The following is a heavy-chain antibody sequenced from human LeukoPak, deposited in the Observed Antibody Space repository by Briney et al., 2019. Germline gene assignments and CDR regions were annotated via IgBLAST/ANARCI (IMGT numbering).Heavy chain of an antibody. D-gene: IGHD3-22*01. Sequence: ASVKVSCKASGYTFTSYGISWVRQAPGQGLEWMGWISAYNGNTNYAQKLQGRVTMTTDTSTSTAYMELRSLRSDDTAVYYCARDVSDSSGYYALPALHFDYWGQGTLVTVSS. CDR2: ISAYNGNT. CDR3: ARDVSDSSGYYALPALHFDY. CDR1: GYTFTSYG. V-gene: IGHV1-18*01. J-gene: IGHJ4*02.